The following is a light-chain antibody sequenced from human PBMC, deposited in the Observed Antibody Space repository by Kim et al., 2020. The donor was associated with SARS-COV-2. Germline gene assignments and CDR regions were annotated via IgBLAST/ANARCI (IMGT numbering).Light chain of an antibody. CDR3: QQYNYYWT. CDR1: QTISTW. J-gene: IGKJ1*01. V-gene: IGKV1-5*03. CDR2: KAS. Sequence: DIQMTQSPSTLSASVGDRVTITCRASQTISTWLAWYQQKPGKAPKLLISKASSLESGVPSRFSGSGSGTEFTLTISSLQPDDFATYYCQQYNYYWTFGQGTKVDIK.